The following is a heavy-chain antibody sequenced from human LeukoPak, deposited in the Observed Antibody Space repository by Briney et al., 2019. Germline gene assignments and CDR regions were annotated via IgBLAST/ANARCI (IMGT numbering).Heavy chain of an antibody. CDR3: ATGRDSIGVAGYYFDY. D-gene: IGHD6-19*01. CDR1: GFTFSSYA. J-gene: IGHJ4*02. Sequence: GGSLRLSCAASGFTFSSYAIHWVRQAPGKGLGWVAVISYDRTNKYYADSVKGRFTISRDNSKNTLHLQMKSLRAEDTAVYYCATGRDSIGVAGYYFDYWGQGTLVTVSS. V-gene: IGHV3-30-3*01. CDR2: ISYDRTNK.